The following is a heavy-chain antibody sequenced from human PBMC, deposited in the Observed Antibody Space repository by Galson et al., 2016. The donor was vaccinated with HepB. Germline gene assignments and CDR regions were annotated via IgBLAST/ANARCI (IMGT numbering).Heavy chain of an antibody. Sequence: SVKVSCKASGDTFRSHTIIWVRQAPGQGLEWMGGIIPIFGPGDYAQKFQDRVAITADESTRTVYMELSSLRSEDTAVYYCARDLPDDSVEYFDVFDLWGQGTMVTVSS. CDR3: ARDLPDDSVEYFDVFDL. J-gene: IGHJ3*01. D-gene: IGHD4-17*01. CDR2: IIPIFGPG. CDR1: GDTFRSHT. V-gene: IGHV1-69*13.